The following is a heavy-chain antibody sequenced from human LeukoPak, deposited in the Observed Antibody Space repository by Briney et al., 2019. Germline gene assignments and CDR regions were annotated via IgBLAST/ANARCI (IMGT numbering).Heavy chain of an antibody. Sequence: LRLSCAASGFTFSSYAMSWVRQPPGKGLEWIGYIYYSGSTYYNPSLKSRVTISVDTSKNQFSLKLSSVTAADTAVYYCARGLIPGIAAAGTPYFDYWGQGTLVTVSS. V-gene: IGHV4-30-4*08. D-gene: IGHD6-13*01. J-gene: IGHJ4*02. CDR2: IYYSGST. CDR3: ARGLIPGIAAAGTPYFDY. CDR1: GFTFSSYA.